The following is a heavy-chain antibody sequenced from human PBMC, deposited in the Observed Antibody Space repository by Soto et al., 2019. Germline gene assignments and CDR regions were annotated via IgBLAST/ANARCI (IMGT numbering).Heavy chain of an antibody. CDR3: AGVKAADYYGSGIIWSDP. J-gene: IGHJ5*02. CDR1: GGSISSSSYY. D-gene: IGHD3-10*01. CDR2: IYYSGST. V-gene: IGHV4-39*01. Sequence: PSETLSLTCTVSGGSISSSSYYWGWIRQPPGKGLEWIGSIYYSGSTYYNPSLKSRVTISVDTSKNQFSLKLSSVTAADTAVYHCAGVKAADYYGSGIIWSDPGGQGTLVTVFS.